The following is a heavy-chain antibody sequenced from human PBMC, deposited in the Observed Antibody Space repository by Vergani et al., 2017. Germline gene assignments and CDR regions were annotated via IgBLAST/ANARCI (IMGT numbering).Heavy chain of an antibody. V-gene: IGHV4-34*01. J-gene: IGHJ3*02. D-gene: IGHD5-12*01. CDR1: GGSFSGYY. CDR2: INHSGST. Sequence: QVQLQQWGAGLLKPSETLSLTCAVYGGSFSGYYWSWIRQPPGKGLEWIGEINHSGSTNYNPPLKSRVTISVDTSKNQFSLKLSSVTAADTAVYYCARGGYSGYIRGYFDIWGQGRMVTVSS. CDR3: ARGGYSGYIRGYFDI.